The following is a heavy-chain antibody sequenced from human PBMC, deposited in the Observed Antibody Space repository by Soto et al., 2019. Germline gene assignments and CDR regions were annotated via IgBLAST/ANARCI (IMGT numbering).Heavy chain of an antibody. CDR1: GGSISSGDYY. V-gene: IGHV4-30-4*01. CDR3: ASSGITIFGVVTRLFDY. J-gene: IGHJ4*02. CDR2: IYYSGST. D-gene: IGHD3-3*01. Sequence: PSETLSLTCTVSGGSISSGDYYWSWIRQPPGKGLEWIGYIYYSGSTYYNPSLKSRVTISVDTSKNQFSLKLSSVTAADTAVYYCASSGITIFGVVTRLFDYWGQGTLVTVSS.